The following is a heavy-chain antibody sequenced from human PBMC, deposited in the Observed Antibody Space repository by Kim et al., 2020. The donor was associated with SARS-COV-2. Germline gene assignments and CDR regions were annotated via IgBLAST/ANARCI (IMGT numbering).Heavy chain of an antibody. CDR2: FTYTGGTT. D-gene: IGHD2-15*01. Sequence: GGSLRLSCAASGFTFSSYDMSWVRQAPGKGLEWVSTFTYTGGTTYYPDSVKGRFTISRDNSKNMLYLQRNSLGADDTAVYYCAKRGSRVGFDSWGQGTLVTVSS. CDR1: GFTFSSYD. J-gene: IGHJ4*02. V-gene: IGHV3-23*01. CDR3: AKRGSRVGFDS.